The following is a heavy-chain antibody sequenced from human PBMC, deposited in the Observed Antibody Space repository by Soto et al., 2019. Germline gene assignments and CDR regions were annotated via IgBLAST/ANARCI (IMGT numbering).Heavy chain of an antibody. CDR1: GGSISSSNYH. J-gene: IGHJ5*02. V-gene: IGHV4-39*07. CDR3: ARVPDR. Sequence: SETLSLTCTVSGGSISSSNYHWGWIRQPPGKGLEWIGSMYYSGSTYYNPSLKSRVTISVDRSKNQFSLKLSSVTAADTAVYYCARVPDRWGQGTLVTVSS. CDR2: MYYSGST. D-gene: IGHD2-2*01.